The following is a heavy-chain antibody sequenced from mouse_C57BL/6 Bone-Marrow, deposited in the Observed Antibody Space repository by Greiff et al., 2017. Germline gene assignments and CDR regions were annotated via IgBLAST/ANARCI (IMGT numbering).Heavy chain of an antibody. CDR3: ARHEKGTVVGDY. D-gene: IGHD1-1*01. Sequence: QVHVKQSGAELVKPGASVKLSCKASGYTFTEYTIPWVKQRSGQGLEWIGWFYPGSGSIKYNEKFKDKATLTADKSSSTVYMELSRLTSEDSAVYFCARHEKGTVVGDYWGQGTSVTVSS. V-gene: IGHV1-62-2*01. CDR2: FYPGSGSI. CDR1: GYTFTEYT. J-gene: IGHJ4*01.